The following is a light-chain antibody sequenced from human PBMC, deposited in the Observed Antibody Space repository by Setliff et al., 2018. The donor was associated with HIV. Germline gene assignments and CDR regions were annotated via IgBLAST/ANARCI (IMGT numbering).Light chain of an antibody. CDR2: YDS. J-gene: IGLJ1*01. CDR1: NIGSKS. V-gene: IGLV3-21*04. Sequence: SYELTQPPSVSVAPGKTARITCGGNNIGSKSVHWYQQKPGQAPVLVIYYDSDRPSGIPERFSGSNSGNTATLTISRVEAGDEADYYCQVWDSSSDHPYAFGTGTKV. CDR3: QVWDSSSDHPYA.